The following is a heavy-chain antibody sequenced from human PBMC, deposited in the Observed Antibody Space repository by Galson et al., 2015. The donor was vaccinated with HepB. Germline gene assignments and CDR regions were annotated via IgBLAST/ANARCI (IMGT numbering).Heavy chain of an antibody. J-gene: IGHJ5*02. CDR2: IYYSGST. CDR1: GGSISSSSYY. D-gene: IGHD3-22*01. CDR3: ARRVYYDSSGYYYSSSWFDP. V-gene: IGHV4-39*01. Sequence: ETLSLTCTVSGGSISSSSYYWGWIRQPPGKGLEWIGSIYYSGSTYYNPSLKSRVTISVDTSKNQFSLKLSSVTAADTAVYYCARRVYYDSSGYYYSSSWFDPWGQGTLVTVSS.